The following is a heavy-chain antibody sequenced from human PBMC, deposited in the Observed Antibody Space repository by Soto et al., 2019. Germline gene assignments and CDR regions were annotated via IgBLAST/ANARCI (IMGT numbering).Heavy chain of an antibody. Sequence: QVQLVQSGAEVKKPGASVKVSCKAPGYTFTSYDVNWVRQAPGQGLEWMGWMNPNNGDTGYAQKFQGRVTXTXXTSISTAYMELTSLTSEDTAVYYGVRDRTEFSTSRWGWFDPWGQGTRVTVSS. CDR3: VRDRTEFSTSRWGWFDP. CDR1: GYTFTSYD. J-gene: IGHJ5*02. V-gene: IGHV1-8*01. D-gene: IGHD2-2*01. CDR2: MNPNNGDT.